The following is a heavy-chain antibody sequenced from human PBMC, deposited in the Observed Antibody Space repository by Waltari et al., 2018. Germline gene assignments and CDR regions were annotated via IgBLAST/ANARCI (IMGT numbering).Heavy chain of an antibody. CDR3: AAGTYYYDSSCYSN. CDR1: GGTFSGYA. V-gene: IGHV1-69*01. CDR2: FFPILGTA. Sequence: QVQLVQSGAEVKKPGSSVKVSCKASGGTFSGYAISWVRQATGQGLEWMGGFFPILGTANYAQYFQGSVTITADESTSTAYMDLSSLRSEDTAVYYFAAGTYYYDSSCYSNWVQGTLVTVSS. J-gene: IGHJ4*02. D-gene: IGHD3-22*01.